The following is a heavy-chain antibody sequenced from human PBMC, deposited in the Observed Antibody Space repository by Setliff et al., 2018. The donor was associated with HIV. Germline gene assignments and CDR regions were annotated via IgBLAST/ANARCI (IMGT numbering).Heavy chain of an antibody. V-gene: IGHV4-39*02. CDR1: GGSISSSTYY. CDR2: IYYRGST. D-gene: IGHD2-15*01. CDR3: ARELGAAVVNDYYYYYMDV. Sequence: SETLSLTCTVSGGSISSSTYYWGWIRQPPGKGLEWIGNIYYRGSTYYNPSLKSRVTISADTSKNQFSLNLSSVTAADTAVYYCARELGAAVVNDYYYYYMDVWGKGTTVTVSS. J-gene: IGHJ6*03.